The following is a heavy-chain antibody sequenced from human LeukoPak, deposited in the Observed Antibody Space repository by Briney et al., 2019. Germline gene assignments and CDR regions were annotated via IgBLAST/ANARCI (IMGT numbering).Heavy chain of an antibody. CDR1: GGSISSYY. CDR3: ARGWGVRGVIAFDY. J-gene: IGHJ4*02. V-gene: IGHV4-59*01. D-gene: IGHD3-10*01. CDR2: IYYSGST. Sequence: SETLSLTCTVSGGSISSYYWSWIRQPPGKGLEWIGYIYYSGSTNYNPSLKSRVTISVDTSKNQFTLKLSSVTAADTAVYYCARGWGVRGVIAFDYWGQGTLVTVSS.